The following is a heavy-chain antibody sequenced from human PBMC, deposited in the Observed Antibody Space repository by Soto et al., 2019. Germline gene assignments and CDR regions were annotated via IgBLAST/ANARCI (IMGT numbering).Heavy chain of an antibody. CDR3: ARDREDGSGTKYNWFDS. D-gene: IGHD3-10*01. CDR1: GGTFGNLG. CDR2: TIPIFDTP. J-gene: IGHJ5*01. V-gene: IGHV1-69*01. Sequence: QMQLVQSGAEVKKPGSSVKVSCKASGGTFGNLGISWLRQAPGQGLEWMGGTIPIFDTPHYAEKFRDRLTITANDTTTAYMELTSLSSEDTATYYCARDREDGSGTKYNWFDSWGQGTLVTVSS.